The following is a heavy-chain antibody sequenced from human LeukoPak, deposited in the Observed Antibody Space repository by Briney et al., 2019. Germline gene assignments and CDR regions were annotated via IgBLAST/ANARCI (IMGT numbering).Heavy chain of an antibody. CDR3: ARSAAAGFSYYYYYMDV. V-gene: IGHV3-23*01. D-gene: IGHD6-13*01. CDR2: ISGSGSST. CDR1: GFTFSSYD. J-gene: IGHJ6*03. Sequence: PGGSLRLSCAASGFTFSSYDMSWVRQAPGKGLEWVSAISGSGSSTYYADSVKGRFTISRDNAKNTLYLQMNSLRAEDTAVYYCARSAAAGFSYYYYYMDVWGKGTTVTISS.